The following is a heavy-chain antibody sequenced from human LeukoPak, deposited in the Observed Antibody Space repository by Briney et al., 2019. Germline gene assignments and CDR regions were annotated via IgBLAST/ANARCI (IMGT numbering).Heavy chain of an antibody. Sequence: PGGSLRLSCAASGFTFSSYGMHWVRQAPGKGLERVAVIWYDGSNKYYADSVKGRFTISRDNSKNTLYLQMNSLRAEDTAVYYCARGGWDYYGSALFDYWGQGTLVTVSS. D-gene: IGHD3-10*01. J-gene: IGHJ4*02. CDR3: ARGGWDYYGSALFDY. V-gene: IGHV3-33*01. CDR1: GFTFSSYG. CDR2: IWYDGSNK.